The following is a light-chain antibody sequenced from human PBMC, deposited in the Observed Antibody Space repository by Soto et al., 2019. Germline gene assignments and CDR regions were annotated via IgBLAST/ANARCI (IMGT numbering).Light chain of an antibody. V-gene: IGKV3-15*01. CDR3: QQYNDRLWT. CDR2: GAS. J-gene: IGKJ5*01. Sequence: EVVVTQYTATPSVSPGERTTLSCRASQSVSSNLAWYQQKPGQAPRLLIYGASTRATAIPPRFSGRGSGTEFTLTITSLQSEDFAVYYCQQYNDRLWTFGQGTRLEI. CDR1: QSVSSN.